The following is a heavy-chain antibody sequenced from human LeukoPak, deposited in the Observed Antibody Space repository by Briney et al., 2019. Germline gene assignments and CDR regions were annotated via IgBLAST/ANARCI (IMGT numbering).Heavy chain of an antibody. D-gene: IGHD1-7*01. J-gene: IGHJ5*02. V-gene: IGHV3-33*01. CDR2: IWYDASNK. Sequence: GRSLRLSCAASGFSFSNYGMHWVRQAPGKGLEWVAVIWYDASNKYYADSVKGRFTIPRDNSKNTLYLQMNSLRDDDTAVYYCVRGVGVSRFNYLDPWGQGTLVIVSS. CDR3: VRGVGVSRFNYLDP. CDR1: GFSFSNYG.